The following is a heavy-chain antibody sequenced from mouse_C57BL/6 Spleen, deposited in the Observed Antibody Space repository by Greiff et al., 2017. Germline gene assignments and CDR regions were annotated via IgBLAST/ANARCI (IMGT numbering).Heavy chain of an antibody. J-gene: IGHJ2*01. CDR3: ARGYYGSSYHWDY. V-gene: IGHV1-20*01. Sequence: EVQGVESGPELVKPGDSVKISCKASGYSFTGYFMNWVMQSHGKSLEWIGRINPYNGDTFYNQKFKGKATLTVDKSSSTAHMELRSLTSEDSAVYYCARGYYGSSYHWDYWGQGTTLTVSS. CDR1: GYSFTGYF. D-gene: IGHD1-1*01. CDR2: INPYNGDT.